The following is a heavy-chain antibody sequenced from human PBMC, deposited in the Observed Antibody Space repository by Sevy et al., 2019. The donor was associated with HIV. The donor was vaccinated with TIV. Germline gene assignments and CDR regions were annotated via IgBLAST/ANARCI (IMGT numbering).Heavy chain of an antibody. D-gene: IGHD4-17*01. J-gene: IGHJ6*02. V-gene: IGHV3-30*18. CDR1: GCTFSSYG. CDR3: AKDRLTYGDYYRYYYYGMDV. CDR2: ISYDGSNK. Sequence: GGSLRLSCAASGCTFSSYGMHWVRQAPGKGLEWVAVISYDGSNKYYADSLKGRFTISRDNSNNTLYLQMNSLRAEDTAVYYCAKDRLTYGDYYRYYYYGMDVWGQGTTVTVSS.